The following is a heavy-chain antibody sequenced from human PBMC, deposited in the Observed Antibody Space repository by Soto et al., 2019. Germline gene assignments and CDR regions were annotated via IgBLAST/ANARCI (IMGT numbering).Heavy chain of an antibody. CDR2: IYYSGST. D-gene: IGHD3-9*01. V-gene: IGHV4-31*03. CDR3: AGYFDWLLPSVKYYYYGMDV. CDR1: GGSISSGGYY. J-gene: IGHJ6*02. Sequence: KASATLSLTCTVSGGSISSGGYYWSWIRQHPGKGLEWIGYIYYSGSTYYNPSLKSRVTISVDTSKNQFSLKLSSVTAADTAVYYCAGYFDWLLPSVKYYYYGMDVWGQGTTVTVSS.